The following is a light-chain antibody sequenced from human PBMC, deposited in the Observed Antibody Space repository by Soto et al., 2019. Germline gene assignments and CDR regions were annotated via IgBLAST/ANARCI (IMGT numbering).Light chain of an antibody. J-gene: IGLJ1*01. V-gene: IGLV2-14*01. CDR1: SSDVGGYHY. CDR2: EVT. Sequence: QSALTQPASVSGSPGQSITISCTGTSSDVGGYHYVSWYQQHPGKAPKLMIYEVTNRPPGVSNRFSGSKSGNTASLTISGLQAEDEADYYCSSYTSSSTYVFGTGTKVTVL. CDR3: SSYTSSSTYV.